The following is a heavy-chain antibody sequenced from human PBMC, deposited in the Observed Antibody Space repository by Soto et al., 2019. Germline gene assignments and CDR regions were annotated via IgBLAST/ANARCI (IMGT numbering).Heavy chain of an antibody. D-gene: IGHD2-15*01. Sequence: GGSLRLSCAASGFTFSSYAMSWVRQAPGKGLEWVSAISGSGGSTYYADSVKGRFTISRDNSKNTLYRKMNSLRAEDTAVYYCAKDGCSGGSCYSSQYYYYYYMDVWGKGTTVTVSS. CDR2: ISGSGGST. V-gene: IGHV3-23*01. CDR3: AKDGCSGGSCYSSQYYYYYYMDV. J-gene: IGHJ6*03. CDR1: GFTFSSYA.